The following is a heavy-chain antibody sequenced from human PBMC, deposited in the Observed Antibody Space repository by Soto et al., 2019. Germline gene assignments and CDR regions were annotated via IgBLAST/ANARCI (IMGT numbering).Heavy chain of an antibody. J-gene: IGHJ4*02. CDR2: INPSGGST. V-gene: IGHV1-46*01. CDR1: GYTFTSYY. D-gene: IGHD3-9*01. CDR3: ARDYDILTGRSYYFDY. Sequence: GASVKVSCKASGYTFTSYYMHWVRQAPGQGLEWMGIINPSGGSTSYAQKFQGRVTMTRDTSTSTVYMELSSLRSEDTAVYYCARDYDILTGRSYYFDYWGQGTLVTVS.